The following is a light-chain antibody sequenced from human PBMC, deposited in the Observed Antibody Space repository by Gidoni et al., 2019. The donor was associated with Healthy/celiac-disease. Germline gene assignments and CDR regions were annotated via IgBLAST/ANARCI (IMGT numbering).Light chain of an antibody. V-gene: IGKV3-11*01. J-gene: IGKJ4*01. CDR1: QSVSSY. CDR3: QQRSNWLT. Sequence: EMWLTQSPATLSLSPGERATLSCRASQSVSSYLAWYQQKPGQAPRLLIYDASNMATGIPARFSGSGSGTDFTLTISSLEPEDFAVYYCQQRSNWLTFGGGTKVEIK. CDR2: DAS.